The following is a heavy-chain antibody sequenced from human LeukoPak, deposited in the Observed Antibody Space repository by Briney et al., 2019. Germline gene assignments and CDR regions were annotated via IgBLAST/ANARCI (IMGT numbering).Heavy chain of an antibody. CDR1: GFTFSDYY. CDR2: IKQDGSEK. V-gene: IGHV3-7*01. D-gene: IGHD3-9*01. J-gene: IGHJ4*02. Sequence: GGSLRLSCAASGFTFSDYYMSWVRQAPGKGLEWVANIKQDGSEKYYVDSVKGRFTISRDNAKNSLYLQMNSLRAEDTAVYYCARESPTHAYFDWVTTMDYWGQGTLVTVSS. CDR3: ARESPTHAYFDWVTTMDY.